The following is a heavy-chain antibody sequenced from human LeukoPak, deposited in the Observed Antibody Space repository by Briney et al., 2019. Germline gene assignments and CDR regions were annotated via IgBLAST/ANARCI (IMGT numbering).Heavy chain of an antibody. CDR2: IYYSGST. CDR3: ARVGGRGGGCDY. D-gene: IGHD3-16*01. V-gene: IGHV4-31*03. J-gene: IGHJ4*02. CDR1: GGSISRGGYY. Sequence: SETLSLTCTVSGGSISRGGYYWSWIRQHPGKGLEWIGYIYYSGSTYYNPSLKSRVTISVDTSKDQFSLKLSSVTAADTAVYYCARVGGRGGGCDYWGQGTLVTVSS.